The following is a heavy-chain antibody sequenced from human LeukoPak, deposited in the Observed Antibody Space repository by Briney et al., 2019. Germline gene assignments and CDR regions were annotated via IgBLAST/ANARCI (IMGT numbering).Heavy chain of an antibody. J-gene: IGHJ3*02. D-gene: IGHD6-13*01. CDR3: SRLAQQLLEPLAFDI. CDR2: INHSGST. V-gene: IGHV4-34*01. Sequence: KPSETLSLTCAVYGGSFSGYYWSWIRQPPGKGLEWIGEINHSGSTNYNPSFKSRVTISVDTYKNKFSLKLSSVTAADIAVYYCSRLAQQLLEPLAFDIWGQGAMVTVSS. CDR1: GGSFSGYY.